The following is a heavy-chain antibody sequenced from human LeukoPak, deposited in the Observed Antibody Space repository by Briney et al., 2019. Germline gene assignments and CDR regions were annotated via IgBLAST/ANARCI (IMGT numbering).Heavy chain of an antibody. CDR2: IYTSGST. Sequence: SQTLSLTCTVSGGSISSGSYYWSWIRQPAGKGLEWIGRIYTSGSTNYNPSLKSRVTISVDTSKNQFSLKLSSVTAADTAVYYCARDDYSSSRGADAFDIWGQGTMVTVSS. D-gene: IGHD6-13*01. V-gene: IGHV4-61*02. CDR1: GGSISSGSYY. J-gene: IGHJ3*02. CDR3: ARDDYSSSRGADAFDI.